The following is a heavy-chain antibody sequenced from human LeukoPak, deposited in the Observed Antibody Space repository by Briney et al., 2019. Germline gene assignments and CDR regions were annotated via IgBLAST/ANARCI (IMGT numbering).Heavy chain of an antibody. CDR3: ARHMVATTSNAFDI. J-gene: IGHJ3*02. CDR1: GGTFSSYA. Sequence: SVKVSCKASGGTFSSYAISWVRQAPGQGLEWMGGIIPIFGTANYAQKFQGRVTITADESTSTAYMELSSLRSEDTAVYYCARHMVATTSNAFDIWGQGTMVTVST. D-gene: IGHD5-12*01. CDR2: IIPIFGTA. V-gene: IGHV1-69*01.